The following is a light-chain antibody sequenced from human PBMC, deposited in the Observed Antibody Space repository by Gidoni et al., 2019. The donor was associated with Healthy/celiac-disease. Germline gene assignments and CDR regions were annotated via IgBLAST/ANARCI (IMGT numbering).Light chain of an antibody. CDR1: QSVSSY. J-gene: IGKJ4*01. Sequence: EIVLTQSPATLSLSPGERATLSCRASQSVSSYLAWYQQNPGQAPRLLIYDASNRATGIPARFSGSGSGTDVTLTISSLEPEDFAVYYCQQRSNWPPGTFGGGTKVEIK. CDR2: DAS. V-gene: IGKV3-11*01. CDR3: QQRSNWPPGT.